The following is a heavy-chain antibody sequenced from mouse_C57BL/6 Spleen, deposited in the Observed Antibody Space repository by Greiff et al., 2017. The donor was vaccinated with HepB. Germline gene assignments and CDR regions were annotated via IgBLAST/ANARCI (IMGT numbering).Heavy chain of an antibody. D-gene: IGHD2-5*01. CDR1: GFSLTSYG. Sequence: QVQLQQSGPGLVQPSQSLSITCTVSGFSLTSYGVHWVRQSPGKGLEWLGVIWSGGSTDYNAAFISRLSISKDNSKSQVFFKMNSLQADDTAIYYCARKGDSNYPFAYWGQGTLVTVSA. V-gene: IGHV2-2*01. CDR2: IWSGGST. J-gene: IGHJ3*01. CDR3: ARKGDSNYPFAY.